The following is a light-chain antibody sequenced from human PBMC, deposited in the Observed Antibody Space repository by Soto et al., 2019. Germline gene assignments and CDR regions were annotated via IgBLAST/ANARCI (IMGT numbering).Light chain of an antibody. Sequence: QSALTQPASVSGTPGQSITISCTGSNSDVGIYDFVSWYQHHPGRAPKLIVSEVSHRPSGVSNRFSGSKSGNTASLTISGLQSEDEADYYCQSCDSSLTACFFGTGTKLTVL. CDR2: EVS. V-gene: IGLV2-14*01. CDR1: NSDVGIYDF. J-gene: IGLJ1*01. CDR3: QSCDSSLTACF.